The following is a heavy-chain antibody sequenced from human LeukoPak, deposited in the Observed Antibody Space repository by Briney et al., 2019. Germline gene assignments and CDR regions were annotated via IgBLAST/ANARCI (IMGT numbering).Heavy chain of an antibody. D-gene: IGHD3-3*01. CDR2: MNPNSGNT. CDR3: ARGVRRPVWLLSYYFDY. V-gene: IGHV1-8*03. Sequence: ASVKVSCKASGYTFTSYDINWVRQATGQGLEWMGWMNPNSGNTGYAQKFQGGVTITRNTSISTAYMELSSLRSEDTAVYYCARGVRRPVWLLSYYFDYWGQGTLVTVSS. CDR1: GYTFTSYD. J-gene: IGHJ4*02.